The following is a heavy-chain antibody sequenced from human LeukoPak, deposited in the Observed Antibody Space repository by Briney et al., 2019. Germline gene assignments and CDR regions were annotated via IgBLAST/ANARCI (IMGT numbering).Heavy chain of an antibody. CDR3: AKDSGSSGWE. V-gene: IGHV3-9*01. D-gene: IGHD6-19*01. CDR2: IRWNSGSI. J-gene: IGHJ3*01. Sequence: GGSLRLSCAASGFTFDDYAMHWVRQAPGKGLEWVSGIRWNSGSIGYAVCVKGRFPISRDNAKNSLYLQMNSLRAEDTALYYYAKDSGSSGWEWGEGTMVTVSS. CDR1: GFTFDDYA.